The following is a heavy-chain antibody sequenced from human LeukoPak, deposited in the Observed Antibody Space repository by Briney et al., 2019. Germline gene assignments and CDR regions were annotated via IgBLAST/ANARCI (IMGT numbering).Heavy chain of an antibody. D-gene: IGHD5-18*01. J-gene: IGHJ4*02. CDR3: ARGAYSYGYRNFGDY. CDR2: INHSGST. Sequence: PSETLSLTCAVYGGSFSGHYWSWIRQPPGKGLEWIGEINHSGSTNYNPSLKSRVTISEDTSKNQFSLMLSSVTAADTAVYYCARGAYSYGYRNFGDYWGQGTLVTVSS. CDR1: GGSFSGHY. V-gene: IGHV4-34*01.